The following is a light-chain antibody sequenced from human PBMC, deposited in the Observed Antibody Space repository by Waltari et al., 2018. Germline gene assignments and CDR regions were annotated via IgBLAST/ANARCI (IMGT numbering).Light chain of an antibody. CDR1: SNNIGLYDL. CDR2: DVI. CDR3: CSYSGSGSFPYV. V-gene: IGLV2-23*02. Sequence: QSALTQPASVSGSPGPSITISCTGSSNNIGLYDLVSWYQPHPGKAPKLIIFDVITRPSGVSDRFSGSKSGNTASLTISGLQTEDDADYYCCSYSGSGSFPYVFGPGTRVAVL. J-gene: IGLJ1*01.